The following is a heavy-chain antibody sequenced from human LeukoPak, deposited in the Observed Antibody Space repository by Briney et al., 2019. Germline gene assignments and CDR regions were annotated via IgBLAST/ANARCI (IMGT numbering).Heavy chain of an antibody. CDR3: AKWGDYDVLTGYYVSDY. J-gene: IGHJ4*02. D-gene: IGHD3-9*01. CDR1: GFTFSNYA. Sequence: PGASVRLSCAASGFTFSNYAMSWVRQAPGKGLEWVSAITGGGSGIYYADSMKSRFTISRDNSKNTLYLQINSLRAEDTAVYYCAKWGDYDVLTGYYVSDYWGQGTLVTVSS. V-gene: IGHV3-23*01. CDR2: ITGGGSGI.